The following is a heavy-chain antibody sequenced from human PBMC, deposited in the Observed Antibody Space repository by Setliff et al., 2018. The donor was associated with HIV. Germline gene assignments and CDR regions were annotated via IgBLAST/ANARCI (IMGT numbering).Heavy chain of an antibody. V-gene: IGHV7-4-1*02. D-gene: IGHD6-6*01. CDR3: ARPIYSSSSRGSRPQEYYYYGMDV. CDR2: IDTNTGNP. Sequence: GASVKVSCKASGYTFTTYAMNWVRQAPGQGLEWMGWIDTNTGNPTYAQGFTGRFVFSLDTSVSTAYLQISSLKAEDTAVYYCARPIYSSSSRGSRPQEYYYYGMDVWGQGTTVTVSS. J-gene: IGHJ6*02. CDR1: GYTFTTYA.